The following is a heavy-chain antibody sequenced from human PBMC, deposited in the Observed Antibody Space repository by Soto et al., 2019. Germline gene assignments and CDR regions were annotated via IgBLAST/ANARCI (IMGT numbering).Heavy chain of an antibody. J-gene: IGHJ5*02. CDR2: IYYSGST. V-gene: IGHV4-59*01. CDR3: ARGRAFDP. Sequence: SETLSLTCTVSGGSISNYYWSWIRQPPGKALEWVGHIYYSGSTDYNPSLTSRVTISLDTSKNQFSLKLISVTAADTAVYYCARGRAFDPWGQGTLVTVSS. D-gene: IGHD1-26*01. CDR1: GGSISNYY.